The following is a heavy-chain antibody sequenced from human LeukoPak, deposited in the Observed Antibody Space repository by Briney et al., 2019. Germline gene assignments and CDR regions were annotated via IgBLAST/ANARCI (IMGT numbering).Heavy chain of an antibody. D-gene: IGHD6-13*01. CDR3: ARRRSSSWRLTEFDY. J-gene: IGHJ4*02. CDR1: GGSISSYY. V-gene: IGHV4-59*08. Sequence: SETLSLTCTVSGGSISSYYWSWIRQPPGKGLEWIGYIYYSGSTNYNPSLKSRVTISVDTSKNQFSLKLSSVTAADTAVYYCARRRSSSWRLTEFDYWGQGTLVTVSS. CDR2: IYYSGST.